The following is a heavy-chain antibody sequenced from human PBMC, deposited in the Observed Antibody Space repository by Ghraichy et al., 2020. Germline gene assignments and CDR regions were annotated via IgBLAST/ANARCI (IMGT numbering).Heavy chain of an antibody. J-gene: IGHJ4*02. D-gene: IGHD6-6*01. CDR3: ARDWRSSSSFRNYFDY. Sequence: GGSLRLSCAASGFTFSSYWMSWVRQAPGKGLEWVANIKQDGSEKYYVDSVKGRFTISRDNAKNSLYLQMNSLRAEDTAVYYCARDWRSSSSFRNYFDYWGQGTLVTVSS. V-gene: IGHV3-7*01. CDR2: IKQDGSEK. CDR1: GFTFSSYW.